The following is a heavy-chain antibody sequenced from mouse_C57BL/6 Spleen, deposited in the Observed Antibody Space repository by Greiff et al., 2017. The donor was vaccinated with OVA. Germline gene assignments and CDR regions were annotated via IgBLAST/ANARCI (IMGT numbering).Heavy chain of an antibody. Sequence: QVQLQQSGAELARPGDSVKLSCKASGYTFPSYGISWVQQTTGQGLEWIGAIYPSSGNTYYPEKMKGRATLTGDKSSSTAYMELRSLTSDDSAVYFCAYYYGSSYWFAYWGQGTLVTVSA. CDR2: IYPSSGNT. CDR3: AYYYGSSYWFAY. V-gene: IGHV1-81*01. D-gene: IGHD1-1*01. CDR1: GYTFPSYG. J-gene: IGHJ3*01.